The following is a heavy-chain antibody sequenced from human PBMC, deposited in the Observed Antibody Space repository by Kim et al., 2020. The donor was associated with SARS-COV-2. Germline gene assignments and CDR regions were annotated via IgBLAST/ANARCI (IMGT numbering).Heavy chain of an antibody. J-gene: IGHJ4*02. V-gene: IGHV3-74*01. CDR1: GFTFSSYW. D-gene: IGHD3-3*01. CDR2: VNSDGSST. Sequence: GGSLRLSCAASGFTFSSYWMHWVRQAPGKGLVWVSRVNSDGSSTSYADSVKGRFTISRDNAKNTLYLQMNSLRAEDTAVYYCASLDLGYDFWSGYYTAWGKLHYFDYWGQGTLVTVSS. CDR3: ASLDLGYDFWSGYYTAWGKLHYFDY.